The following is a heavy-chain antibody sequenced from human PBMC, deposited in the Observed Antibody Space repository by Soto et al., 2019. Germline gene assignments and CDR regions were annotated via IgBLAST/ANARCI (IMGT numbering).Heavy chain of an antibody. Sequence: SETLSLTCAAYGGSFSGYYWSWIRQPPGKGLEWIGEINHSGSTNYNPSLKSRVTISVDTSKNQFSLKLSSVTAADTAVYYCASASSGSGAFDIWGQGTMVTVSS. J-gene: IGHJ3*02. CDR1: GGSFSGYY. V-gene: IGHV4-34*01. CDR2: INHSGST. D-gene: IGHD5-12*01. CDR3: ASASSGSGAFDI.